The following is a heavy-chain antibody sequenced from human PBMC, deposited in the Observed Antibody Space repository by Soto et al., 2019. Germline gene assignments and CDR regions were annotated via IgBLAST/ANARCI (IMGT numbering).Heavy chain of an antibody. V-gene: IGHV3-15*01. Sequence: PGGSLRLSCAASGFTFSNAWMSWVRQAPGKGLEWVGRIKSKTDGGTTDYAAPVKGRFTISRDDSKNTLYLQMNSLKTEDTAVYYCTTDRGYDFWSGYSGYFDYWGQGTLVTVSS. CDR1: GFTFSNAW. J-gene: IGHJ4*02. CDR2: IKSKTDGGTT. CDR3: TTDRGYDFWSGYSGYFDY. D-gene: IGHD3-3*01.